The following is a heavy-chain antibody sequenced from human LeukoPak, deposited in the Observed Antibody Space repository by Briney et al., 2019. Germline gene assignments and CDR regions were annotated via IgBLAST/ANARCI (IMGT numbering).Heavy chain of an antibody. D-gene: IGHD3-3*01. CDR3: ARSRSIWSGNINYYYYYMDV. CDR1: GGSFSGYY. V-gene: IGHV4-34*01. Sequence: NPSETLSLTCAVYGGSFSGYYWSWIRQPPGKGLEWIGEINHSGSTNYNPSLKSRVTISVDTSKNQFSLKLSSVTAADTAVYYCARSRSIWSGNINYYYYYMDVWGQGTLVTVSS. J-gene: IGHJ6*03. CDR2: INHSGST.